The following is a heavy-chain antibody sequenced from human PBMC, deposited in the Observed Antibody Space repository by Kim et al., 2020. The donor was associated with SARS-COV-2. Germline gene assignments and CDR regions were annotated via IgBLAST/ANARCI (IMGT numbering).Heavy chain of an antibody. Sequence: KLQGRVTMTTDTSTSTAYMELRSLRSDDTAVYYCARSGYERNYYYYGMDVWGQGTTVTVSS. J-gene: IGHJ6*02. D-gene: IGHD5-12*01. CDR3: ARSGYERNYYYYGMDV. V-gene: IGHV1-18*01.